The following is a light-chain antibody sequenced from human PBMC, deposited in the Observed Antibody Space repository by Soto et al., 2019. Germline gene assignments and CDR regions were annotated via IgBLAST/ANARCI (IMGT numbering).Light chain of an antibody. V-gene: IGLV2-14*01. CDR3: SSFTTTYFYV. CDR1: GSYIGAYNC. J-gene: IGLJ1*01. CDR2: GVY. Sequence: QSALTQPASVSGSPGQPITIPCTGTGSYIGAYNCVSWYQQHPGKAPKLIIYGVYHRPSGVSTRFSASKSAYTASLTISGLQAEDEADYYCSSFTTTYFYVFGPGTKVTVL.